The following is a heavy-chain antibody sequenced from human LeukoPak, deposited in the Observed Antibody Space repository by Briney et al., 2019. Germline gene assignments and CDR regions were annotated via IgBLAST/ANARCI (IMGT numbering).Heavy chain of an antibody. CDR2: ISDYNGST. V-gene: IGHV1-18*01. D-gene: IGHD3-16*01. Sequence: ASVKVSCKASGYTFINYYINWARQAPGQGLEWMGWISDYNGSTNYAQKFQSRVTMTTDTSTSTAYIELRSLRSDDTAVYYCARELGLYYGLDVWGQGTAVTVSS. J-gene: IGHJ6*02. CDR3: ARELGLYYGLDV. CDR1: GYTFINYY.